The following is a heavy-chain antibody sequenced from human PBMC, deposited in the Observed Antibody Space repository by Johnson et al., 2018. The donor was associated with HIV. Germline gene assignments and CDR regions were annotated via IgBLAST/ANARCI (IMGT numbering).Heavy chain of an antibody. CDR3: AKDGDWDTVARAFDI. D-gene: IGHD5-12*01. Sequence: EVQLVESGGGVVQPGRSLRLSCAASGFTFSSYAMSWVRQAPRKGLEWVSAISGSGGSTYYADSVKGRFTISRDNSKNTLYLQMNSLRAEDTAVYYCAKDGDWDTVARAFDIWGQGTMVTVSS. CDR1: GFTFSSYA. V-gene: IGHV3-23*04. J-gene: IGHJ3*02. CDR2: ISGSGGST.